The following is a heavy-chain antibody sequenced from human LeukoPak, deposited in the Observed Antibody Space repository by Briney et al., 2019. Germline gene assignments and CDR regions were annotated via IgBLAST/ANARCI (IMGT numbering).Heavy chain of an antibody. V-gene: IGHV1-2*06. CDR2: INPNSGGT. CDR1: GYTFTGYY. Sequence: ASVKVSCKASGYTFTGYYMHWVRQAPGQGLEWMGRINPNSGGTNYAQKFQGRVTMTRDTSISTAYMELSRLRSDDTAVYYCARGGFSGWYVPSSPTRPFDYWGQGTLVTVSS. D-gene: IGHD6-19*01. J-gene: IGHJ4*02. CDR3: ARGGFSGWYVPSSPTRPFDY.